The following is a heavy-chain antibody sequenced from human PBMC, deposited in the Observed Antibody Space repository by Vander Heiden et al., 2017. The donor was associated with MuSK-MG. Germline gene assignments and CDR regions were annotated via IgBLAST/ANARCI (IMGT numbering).Heavy chain of an antibody. CDR1: GGSLSDYY. D-gene: IGHD6-19*01. J-gene: IGHJ4*02. CDR2: INRIGST. CDR3: ARSLPGTTVAGGLRDY. Sequence: QVQLQQWGAGLLKPSATLSLTCAVSGGSLSDYYWSWIRQPPGKGLEWIGEINRIGSTNYNPSLKSRVTMSVDTSKNQFSLRLSSVTAADTAVYYCARSLPGTTVAGGLRDYWGQGNLVTISS. V-gene: IGHV4-34*01.